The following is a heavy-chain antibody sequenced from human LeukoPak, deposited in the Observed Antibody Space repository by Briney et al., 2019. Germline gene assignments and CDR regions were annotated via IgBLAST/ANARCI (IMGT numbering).Heavy chain of an antibody. V-gene: IGHV6-1*01. CDR1: GDSISANIAG. D-gene: IGHD7-27*01. J-gene: IGHJ4*02. CDR2: TRYRSKWYN. CDR3: ARDENWAFDS. Sequence: SQTLSLTCAISGDSISANIAGGNWIRQSPSRGLEWLGRTRYRSKWYNDYAGSVKSRIIISPDTSKNQFSLHLNSVTPEDTAVYYCARDENWAFDSWGQGTLVTVSS.